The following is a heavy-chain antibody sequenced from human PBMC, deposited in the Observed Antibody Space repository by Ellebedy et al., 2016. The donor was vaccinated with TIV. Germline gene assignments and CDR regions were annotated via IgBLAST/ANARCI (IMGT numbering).Heavy chain of an antibody. CDR3: TSDQT. J-gene: IGHJ4*02. CDR2: IKEDGTET. V-gene: IGHV3-7*01. CDR1: GYTFSRSW. Sequence: PGGSLRLSCAGSGYTFSRSWMGWVRQAPGKGLEWVANIKEDGTETNHVDSVRGRFTISRDNAKNSLYLQMNSLRAEDTAVYYCTSDQTWGQGTLVTVSS.